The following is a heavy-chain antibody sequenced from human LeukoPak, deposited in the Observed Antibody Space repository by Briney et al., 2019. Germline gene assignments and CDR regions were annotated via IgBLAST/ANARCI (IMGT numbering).Heavy chain of an antibody. V-gene: IGHV1-2*02. CDR2: INPNSGGT. Sequence: GASVKVSCKASGYTFTGYYMHWVRQAPGQGLEWMGWINPNSGGTNYAQKFQGRVTMTRDTSISTAYMELSRLRSDDTAVYYCARDVESSSGYYPPVGWYFDLWGRGTLVTVSS. CDR1: GYTFTGYY. CDR3: ARDVESSSGYYPPVGWYFDL. D-gene: IGHD3-22*01. J-gene: IGHJ2*01.